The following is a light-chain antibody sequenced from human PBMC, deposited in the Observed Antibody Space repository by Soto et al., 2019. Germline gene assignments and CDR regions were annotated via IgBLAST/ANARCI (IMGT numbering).Light chain of an antibody. V-gene: IGKV3-20*01. CDR2: GTS. Sequence: VLNQSPRTLSLSPGERATLSCRASQSVSNNYLAWYQQKPGQAPRLLIFGTSTRATGIPDRFSGSGSGTDFTLTISSLEPEDFAVYYCQQCANWPITFCQGTRLEIK. J-gene: IGKJ5*01. CDR1: QSVSNNY. CDR3: QQCANWPIT.